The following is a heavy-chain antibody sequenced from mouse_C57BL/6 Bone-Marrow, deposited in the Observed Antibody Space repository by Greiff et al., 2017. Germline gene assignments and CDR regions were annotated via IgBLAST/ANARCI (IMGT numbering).Heavy chain of an antibody. CDR1: GYTFTDYY. CDR2: INPYNGGT. CDR3: ARSRCSITTVVATDY. J-gene: IGHJ2*01. V-gene: IGHV1-19*01. Sequence: EVQLQQSGPVLVKPGASVKMSCKASGYTFTDYYMNWVKQSHGKSLEWIGVINPYNGGTSYNQKFKGKATLTVDKSSSTAYMELHSLTSEDSAVYYCARSRCSITTVVATDYWGQGTTLTVSS. D-gene: IGHD1-1*01.